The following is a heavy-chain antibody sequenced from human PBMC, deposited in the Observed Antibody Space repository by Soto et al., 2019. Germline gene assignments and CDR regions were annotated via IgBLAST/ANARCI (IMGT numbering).Heavy chain of an antibody. Sequence: SETLSLTCTVSGGSISSYYWSWIRQPPGKGLEWIGYIYYSGSTNYNPSLKSRVTISVDTSKNQFSLKLSSVTAADTAVYYCARAQNYDILTGYYGGYGMDVWGQGTTVTVSS. CDR1: GGSISSYY. CDR3: ARAQNYDILTGYYGGYGMDV. CDR2: IYYSGST. V-gene: IGHV4-59*01. J-gene: IGHJ6*02. D-gene: IGHD3-9*01.